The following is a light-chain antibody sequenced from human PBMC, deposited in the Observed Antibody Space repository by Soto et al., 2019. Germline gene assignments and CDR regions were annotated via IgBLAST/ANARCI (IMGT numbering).Light chain of an antibody. V-gene: IGKV1-5*03. Sequence: DIQMTQSPSTQSASVGDRVTITCRASQSISSWLAWYQQKPGKAPKLLIYKASSLESGVPSRFSGSGSGTEFTLTISSLQPADFATYYCQQYNSYLYTFGQGTKLEIK. CDR3: QQYNSYLYT. CDR1: QSISSW. CDR2: KAS. J-gene: IGKJ2*01.